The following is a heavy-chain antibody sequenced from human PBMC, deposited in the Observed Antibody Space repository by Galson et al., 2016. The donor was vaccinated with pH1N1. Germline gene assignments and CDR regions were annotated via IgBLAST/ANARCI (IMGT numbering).Heavy chain of an antibody. D-gene: IGHD4-17*01. Sequence: SLRLSCAASGFSFDTFAMHWVRQAPGKGLEWVAFISYNGNDQSCADSLKGRFTISRDNSKNTLYLQVNSLRTEDTAVFYCAREDWSYGDTYYNGMDVWGQGTTVTVSS. CDR1: GFSFDTFA. CDR2: ISYNGNDQ. V-gene: IGHV3-30-3*01. J-gene: IGHJ6*02. CDR3: AREDWSYGDTYYNGMDV.